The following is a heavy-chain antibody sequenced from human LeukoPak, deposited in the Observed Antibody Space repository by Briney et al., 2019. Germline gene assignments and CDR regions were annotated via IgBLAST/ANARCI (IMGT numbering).Heavy chain of an antibody. CDR1: GFTFSSYA. J-gene: IGHJ3*02. V-gene: IGHV3-66*01. CDR3: AREYYYDSSGYYYPAFDI. Sequence: GGSLRLSCAASGFTFSSYAMSWVRQAPGKGLEWVSVIYSGGSTYYADSVKGRFTISRDNSKNTLYLQMNSLRAEDTAVYYCAREYYYDSSGYYYPAFDIWGQGTMVTVSS. D-gene: IGHD3-22*01. CDR2: IYSGGST.